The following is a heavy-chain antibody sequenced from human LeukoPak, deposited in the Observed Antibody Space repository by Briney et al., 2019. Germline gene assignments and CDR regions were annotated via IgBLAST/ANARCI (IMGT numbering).Heavy chain of an antibody. CDR3: VRGEQWPH. Sequence: PGGSLRLSCAASGFTFSSYWMNWVRQAPGKGLEWVSCISGSGSGKYYADSVKGRFTISRDNPRNSLYLQMNGLRAEDTAVYYCVRGEQWPHWGQGTLVTVSS. CDR2: ISGSGSGK. J-gene: IGHJ4*02. D-gene: IGHD6-19*01. V-gene: IGHV3-48*01. CDR1: GFTFSSYW.